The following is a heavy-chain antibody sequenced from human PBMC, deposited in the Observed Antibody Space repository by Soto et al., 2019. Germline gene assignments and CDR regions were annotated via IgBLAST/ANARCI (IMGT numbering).Heavy chain of an antibody. CDR1: GFTFSSYA. V-gene: IGHV3-66*01. Sequence: GGSLRLSCAASGFTFSSYAMSWVRQAPGKGLEWISVIKSGGNTHYADSVEGRFSISRDNSKNTVYLQMNSLRGEDTAVYYCVRENYYYGMDVWGQGTTVTVSS. J-gene: IGHJ6*02. CDR2: IKSGGNT. CDR3: VRENYYYGMDV.